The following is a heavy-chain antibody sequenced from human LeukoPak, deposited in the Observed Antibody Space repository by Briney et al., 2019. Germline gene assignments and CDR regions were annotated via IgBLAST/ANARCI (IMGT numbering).Heavy chain of an antibody. CDR2: IYPGDSDT. Sequence: GESLKISCKGSGYRFTSYWIGWVRQMPGKGLEWMGIIYPGDSDTRHSPSFQGQVTISADKSISTAYLQWSSLKASDTAMYYCARRLFVREAWFVPWWQGTLVTVSS. CDR1: GYRFTSYW. V-gene: IGHV5-51*01. J-gene: IGHJ5*02. D-gene: IGHD3-10*02. CDR3: ARRLFVREAWFVP.